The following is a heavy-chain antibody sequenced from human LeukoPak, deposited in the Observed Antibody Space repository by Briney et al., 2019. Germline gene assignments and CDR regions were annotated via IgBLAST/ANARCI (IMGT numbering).Heavy chain of an antibody. CDR3: ARVKYSVGWYFDY. D-gene: IGHD6-19*01. CDR1: GYSTSSGYY. Sequence: PSQTLSLTCTVSGYSTSSGYYWGWIRQPPGKGLEWIGSIYHSGSTYYNPSLKSRVTISVDTSKNQFSLKLSSVTAADTAGYSCARVKYSVGWYFDYWGQGTLVTVS. J-gene: IGHJ4*02. V-gene: IGHV4-38-2*02. CDR2: IYHSGST.